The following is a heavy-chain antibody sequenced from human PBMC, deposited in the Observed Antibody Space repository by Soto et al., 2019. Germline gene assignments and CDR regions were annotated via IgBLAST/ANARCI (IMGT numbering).Heavy chain of an antibody. V-gene: IGHV4-31*03. CDR1: GAALNSGNYC. D-gene: IGHD2-21*01. CDR3: ARLRIATNNYKWFDP. CDR2: IYVTGAV. Sequence: TLSLTCSVSGAALNSGNYCWSWIRRVPGKGLEWIGHIYVTGAVDYNPSLRDRITISQDTSERQFSLNLRLVTAADTAVYYCARLRIATNNYKWFDPWGQGTLVTVSS. J-gene: IGHJ5*02.